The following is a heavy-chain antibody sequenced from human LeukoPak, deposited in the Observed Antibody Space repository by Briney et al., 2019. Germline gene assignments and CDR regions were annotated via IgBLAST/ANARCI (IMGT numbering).Heavy chain of an antibody. CDR2: VYHSGST. D-gene: IGHD4-23*01. CDR1: GGSISSSSYY. V-gene: IGHV4-39*01. J-gene: IGHJ6*03. Sequence: SETLSLTCTVSGGSISSSSYYWGWIRQPPGKGLEWIGSVYHSGSTYYNPSLKSRVTISVDTSKNQFSLKLSSVTAADTAVYYCARHRPGGNPDYYYYYMDVWGKGTTVTVSS. CDR3: ARHRPGGNPDYYYYYMDV.